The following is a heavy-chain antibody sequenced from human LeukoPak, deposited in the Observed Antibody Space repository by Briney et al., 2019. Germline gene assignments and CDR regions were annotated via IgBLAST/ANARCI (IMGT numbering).Heavy chain of an antibody. D-gene: IGHD3-10*01. J-gene: IGHJ5*02. CDR2: MNPNSGNT. Sequence: VASAKVSCKASAYTFTSYNIKWLRQAPGQGLEWMGWMNPNSGNTGYAQKFQGRVTMTRNTSISTAYMELSSLTSEDTAVYYCARDGSGSYYDRGWFDPWGQGTLVTVSS. V-gene: IGHV1-8*01. CDR3: ARDGSGSYYDRGWFDP. CDR1: AYTFTSYN.